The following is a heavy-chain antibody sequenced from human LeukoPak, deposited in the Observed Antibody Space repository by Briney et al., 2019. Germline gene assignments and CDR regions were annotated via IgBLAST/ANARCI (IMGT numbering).Heavy chain of an antibody. Sequence: ASVKVSCKASGYTFTSYGISWVRQAPGQGLEWMGWISAYIGNTNYAQKIQGRVTITTDTSTSTAYMELRSLRSDDTAVYYCARGSSTGTHGVYWGQGTLVTVSS. J-gene: IGHJ4*02. CDR2: ISAYIGNT. D-gene: IGHD3-10*01. CDR1: GYTFTSYG. V-gene: IGHV1-18*01. CDR3: ARGSSTGTHGVY.